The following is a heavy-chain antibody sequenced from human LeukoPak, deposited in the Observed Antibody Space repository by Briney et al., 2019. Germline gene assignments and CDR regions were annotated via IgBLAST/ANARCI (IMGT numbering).Heavy chain of an antibody. CDR1: GFTFSNYA. J-gene: IGHJ4*02. CDR3: ARLAPHAGIWASDY. CDR2: IYYSGTT. V-gene: IGHV4-59*08. Sequence: PGGSLRLSCAASGFTFSNYAMSWVRQPPGKGLEWIGYIYYSGTTNYNPSLKSRVTISVDTSKKQFSLKLSSVTAADTAVYYCARLAPHAGIWASDYWGQGTLVTVSS. D-gene: IGHD2-15*01.